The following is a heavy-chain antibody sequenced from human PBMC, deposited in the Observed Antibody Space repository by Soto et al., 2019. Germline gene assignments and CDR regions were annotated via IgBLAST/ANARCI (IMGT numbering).Heavy chain of an antibody. D-gene: IGHD6-19*01. CDR2: IYYSGST. CDR3: ARGIAVAGNAFDI. V-gene: IGHV4-31*03. Sequence: QVQLQESGPGLVKPSQTLSLTCTVSGGSISSGGYYWSWIRQHPGKGLEWIGFIYYSGSTFYNPSLQSRVSISVDTSKNQFSLRLSSVTAADTAVYYCARGIAVAGNAFDIWGQGTMVTVSS. J-gene: IGHJ3*02. CDR1: GGSISSGGYY.